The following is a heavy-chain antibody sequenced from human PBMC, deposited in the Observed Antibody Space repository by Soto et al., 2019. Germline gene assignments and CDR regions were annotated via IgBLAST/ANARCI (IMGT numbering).Heavy chain of an antibody. CDR3: AKNGYYYYGMDV. CDR1: GFTFSSYG. V-gene: IGHV3-30*18. CDR2: ISYDGSNK. Sequence: AGGSLRLSCAASGFTFSSYGMHWVRQAPGKGLEWVAVISYDGSNKYYADSVKGRFTISRDNSKNTLYLQVNSLRAEDTAVYYCAKNGYYYYGMDVWGQGTTVTVSS. J-gene: IGHJ6*02.